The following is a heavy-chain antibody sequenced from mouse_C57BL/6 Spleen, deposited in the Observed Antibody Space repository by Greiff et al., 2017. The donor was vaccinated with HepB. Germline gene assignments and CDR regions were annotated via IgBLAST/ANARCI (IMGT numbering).Heavy chain of an antibody. CDR2: IDPSDSYT. J-gene: IGHJ3*01. CDR3: ARRGFAY. CDR1: GYTFTSYW. V-gene: IGHV1-69*01. Sequence: QVQLQQPGAELVMPGASVKLSCKASGYTFTSYWMHWVKQRPGQGLEWIGEIDPSDSYTNYNQKFKGKSTLTVDKSSSTAYMQLSNLTSEDSAVYYCARRGFAYWGQGTLVTVSA.